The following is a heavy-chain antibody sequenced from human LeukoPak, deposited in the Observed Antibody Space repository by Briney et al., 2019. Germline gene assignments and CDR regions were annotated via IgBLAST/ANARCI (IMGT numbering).Heavy chain of an antibody. J-gene: IGHJ5*02. CDR3: ARGLRITIFPGVSVRWFDP. Sequence: SETLSLTCTVSGGSISSGDYYWSWIRQPPGKGLEVIGYIYYSGSTYYNPSLKSRVTISVDTYKNQFSLKLSSVTASDTAVYYCARGLRITIFPGVSVRWFDPWGQGTLVTVSS. CDR2: IYYSGST. V-gene: IGHV4-30-4*08. D-gene: IGHD3-3*01. CDR1: GGSISSGDYY.